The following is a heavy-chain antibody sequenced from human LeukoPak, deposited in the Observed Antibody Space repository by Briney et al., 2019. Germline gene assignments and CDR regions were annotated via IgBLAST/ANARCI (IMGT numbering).Heavy chain of an antibody. J-gene: IGHJ5*02. CDR3: AREVHGEGLNWFDA. CDR1: GYTFTGYY. CDR2: INPNSGGT. V-gene: IGHV1-2*02. Sequence: ASVKVSCKASGYTFTGYYMHWVRQAPGQELEWMGWINPNSGGTNYAQKFQGRVTMTRDTSISTAYMELSRLRSDDTAVYYCAREVHGEGLNWFDAWGQGTLVTASS.